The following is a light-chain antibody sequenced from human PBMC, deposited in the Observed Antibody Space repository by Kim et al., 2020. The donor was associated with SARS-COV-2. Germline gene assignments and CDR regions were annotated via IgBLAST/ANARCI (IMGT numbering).Light chain of an antibody. Sequence: QVLTNSCSRSSDIGGNNSVDWYQQNPGTAPKLLIYRNDRRPSGVPDRFSGSKSGTSASLAVGGLQAEDEVDYYCAAWDGSLNGYVFGGGTQLTVL. V-gene: IGLV1-44*01. CDR2: RND. CDR1: SDIGGNNS. J-gene: IGLJ2*01. CDR3: AAWDGSLNGYV.